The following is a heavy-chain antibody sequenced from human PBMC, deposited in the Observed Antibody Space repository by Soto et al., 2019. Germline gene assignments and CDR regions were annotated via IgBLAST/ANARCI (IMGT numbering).Heavy chain of an antibody. Sequence: ASVKVSCKASGYIFTGNYMHWVRQAPGQGLEYMGWINPNNGATNYAQNFQGRVTMTWDTSISTAYMEVRRLGSDDTAVYYCAPHYPDSSGYFDHWGQGTLVTVSS. CDR2: INPNNGAT. V-gene: IGHV1-2*02. J-gene: IGHJ4*02. D-gene: IGHD3-22*01. CDR3: APHYPDSSGYFDH. CDR1: GYIFTGNY.